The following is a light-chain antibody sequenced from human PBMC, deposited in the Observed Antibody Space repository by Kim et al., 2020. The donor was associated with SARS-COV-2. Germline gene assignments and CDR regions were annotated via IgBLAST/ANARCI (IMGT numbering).Light chain of an antibody. Sequence: SELTQDPAVSVALGQTVRITCQGDSLRSYYASWYQQKPGQAPVLVIYGKNNRPSGIPDRFSGSSSGNTASLTITGAQAEDEADYYCNSRDSRGNHWVFGG. V-gene: IGLV3-19*01. CDR3: NSRDSRGNHWV. J-gene: IGLJ3*02. CDR2: GKN. CDR1: SLRSYY.